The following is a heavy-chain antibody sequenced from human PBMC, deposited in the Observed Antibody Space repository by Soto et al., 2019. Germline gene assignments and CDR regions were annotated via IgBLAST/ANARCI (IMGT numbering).Heavy chain of an antibody. CDR2: INHSGST. J-gene: IGHJ6*02. Sequence: SETLSLTCAVYGGSFSGYYWSWIRQPPGQGLEWIGEINHSGSTNYNPSLKSRVTISVDTSKNQFSLKLSSVTAADTAVYYCARADHYDILTGYYAGYYYGMDVWGQGTTVT. CDR3: ARADHYDILTGYYAGYYYGMDV. V-gene: IGHV4-34*01. D-gene: IGHD3-9*01. CDR1: GGSFSGYY.